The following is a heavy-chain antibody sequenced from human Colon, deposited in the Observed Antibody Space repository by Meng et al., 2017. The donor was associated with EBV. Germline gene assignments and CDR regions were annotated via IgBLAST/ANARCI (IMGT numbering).Heavy chain of an antibody. CDR2: INHSGST. J-gene: IGHJ4*02. D-gene: IGHD6-19*01. Sequence: HVQLQHEGAGLLKPSQTRSPTRAVYGGSVSGHYWTWILQPPGKGLEWIGEINHSGSTNYNPSLKSRVTISTATSKNQFSLKVKSVTAADTAVYFCARLYPPDQWLLTSDTSEYWGQGTLVTVSS. CDR1: GGSVSGHY. CDR3: ARLYPPDQWLLTSDTSEY. V-gene: IGHV4-34*01.